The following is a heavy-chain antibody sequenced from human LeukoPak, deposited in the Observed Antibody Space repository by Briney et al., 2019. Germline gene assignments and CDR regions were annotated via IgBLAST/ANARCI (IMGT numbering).Heavy chain of an antibody. Sequence: GGSLRLSCADSGFTFSSYWMSWVRQAPGKGLEWVANIKQGGSEKYYVDSVKGRFTISRDNAKNSLYLQMTSLRVEDTAVYYCARDRGWYDYWGQGTLVTVSS. D-gene: IGHD6-19*01. V-gene: IGHV3-7*03. CDR3: ARDRGWYDY. CDR2: IKQGGSEK. J-gene: IGHJ4*02. CDR1: GFTFSSYW.